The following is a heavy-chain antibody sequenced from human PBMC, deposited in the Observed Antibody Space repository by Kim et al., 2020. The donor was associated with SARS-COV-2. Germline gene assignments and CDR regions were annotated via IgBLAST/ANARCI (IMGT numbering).Heavy chain of an antibody. CDR1: GFDFSYYV. CDR2: LSGSGGST. Sequence: GGSLRLSCAASGFDFSYYVMTWVRQAPGNGLEWVSALSGSGGSTYYAGPVKGRFSISRDNSKNTLYMQMNSLRADDTAVYYCAKATMVRGGISYYFDYWGQGTLVTVSS. D-gene: IGHD3-10*01. CDR3: AKATMVRGGISYYFDY. V-gene: IGHV3-23*01. J-gene: IGHJ4*02.